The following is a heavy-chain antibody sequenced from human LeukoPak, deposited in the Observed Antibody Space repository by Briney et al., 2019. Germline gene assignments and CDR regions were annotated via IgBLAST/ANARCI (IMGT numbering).Heavy chain of an antibody. CDR1: GYSFTNYW. CDR2: IYPGDSET. V-gene: IGHV5-51*01. Sequence: GESLKISCKASGYSFTNYWIGWVRQMPGTGLEWMGIIYPGDSETTYSPSFQGHVTISADKSSTTTYLQWSSLKASDTAMYYCARGRGYCSSSSCYDFDYWGQGTLVTVSS. D-gene: IGHD2-2*01. J-gene: IGHJ4*02. CDR3: ARGRGYCSSSSCYDFDY.